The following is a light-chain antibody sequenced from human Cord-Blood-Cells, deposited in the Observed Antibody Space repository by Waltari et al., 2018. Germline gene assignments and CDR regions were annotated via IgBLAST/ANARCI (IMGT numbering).Light chain of an antibody. V-gene: IGLV2-8*01. CDR1: SSDVGGYNY. CDR2: EVS. CDR3: SSYAGSNNFV. Sequence: QSALTQPPSASGSPGQSVTISCTGTSSDVGGYNYVSWYQQHPGKAPKLMSYEVSKRPSGVPDRFSGCKSGNPASLTVSGLQAEDEADYYCSSYAGSNNFVFGTGTKVTVL. J-gene: IGLJ1*01.